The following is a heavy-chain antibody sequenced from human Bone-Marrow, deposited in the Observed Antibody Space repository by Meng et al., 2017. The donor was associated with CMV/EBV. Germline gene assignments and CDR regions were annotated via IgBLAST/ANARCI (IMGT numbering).Heavy chain of an antibody. Sequence: GESLKISCAASGFTFSSYWMSWVRQAPGKGLEWVANIKQDGSEKYYVDSVKGRFTISRDNAKNSLYLQMNSLRAEDTAVYYCARAIYCSSTSCYREDYFDYWGQGTLVTVSS. CDR3: ARAIYCSSTSCYREDYFDY. D-gene: IGHD2-2*02. J-gene: IGHJ4*02. V-gene: IGHV3-7*01. CDR2: IKQDGSEK. CDR1: GFTFSSYW.